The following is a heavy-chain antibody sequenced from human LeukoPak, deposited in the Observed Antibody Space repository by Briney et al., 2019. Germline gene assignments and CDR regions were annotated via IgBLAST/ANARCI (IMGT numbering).Heavy chain of an antibody. D-gene: IGHD4-17*01. CDR3: ARVPTVSPSSYCYFDL. Sequence: PGGSLSLSCAASGFTFRSYWMHWVRHAPAKGRVWVSHINIDGNSTSYADSVKSRFTISTDTAKNTLYLQMNSLRAEDTAVYYCARVPTVSPSSYCYFDLWGRGTLVTVSS. V-gene: IGHV3-74*01. J-gene: IGHJ2*01. CDR2: INIDGNST. CDR1: GFTFRSYW.